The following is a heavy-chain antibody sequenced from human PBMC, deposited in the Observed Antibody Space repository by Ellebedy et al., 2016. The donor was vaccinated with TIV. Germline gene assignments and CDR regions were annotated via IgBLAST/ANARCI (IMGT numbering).Heavy chain of an antibody. CDR2: LNSDGSST. Sequence: PGGSLRLSCAASGFSFSSYDMHWVRQVPGKGLVWVSRLNSDGSSTIYADSVKGRFTISRDNVKNTLYLQMNSLRAEDTAVYYCARNRYCSAGDCYALGYWGQGTLVTVSS. CDR1: GFSFSSYD. CDR3: ARNRYCSAGDCYALGY. D-gene: IGHD2-15*01. V-gene: IGHV3-74*01. J-gene: IGHJ4*02.